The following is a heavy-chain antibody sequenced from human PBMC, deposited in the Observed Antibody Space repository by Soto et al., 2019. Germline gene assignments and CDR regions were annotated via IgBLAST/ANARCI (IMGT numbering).Heavy chain of an antibody. V-gene: IGHV1-69*08. J-gene: IGHJ5*02. Sequence: QVQLVQSGAEVKKPGSSVKVSCKASGGTFSSYTVSWVRQAPGQGLEWMGWIIPLLGTAKYAQKFQGRVKSTADKSPGTAYMELSSLRSEDTAVYYCARVGHSGTYSGWFAPWGQGTLVTVSS. CDR1: GGTFSSYT. CDR2: IIPLLGTA. CDR3: ARVGHSGTYSGWFAP. D-gene: IGHD1-26*01.